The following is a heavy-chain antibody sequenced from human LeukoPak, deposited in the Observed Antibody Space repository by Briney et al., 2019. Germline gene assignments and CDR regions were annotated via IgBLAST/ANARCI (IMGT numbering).Heavy chain of an antibody. V-gene: IGHV3-30*01. Sequence: GGSLRLSCAASGFTSSSYNMHWVRQAPGKGLEWVALTSYDGSNKYYADSVKGRFTISRDNSKNTMYLQMNSLRAEDTAVYYCARAPRTGATHFDYWGQGTLVTVSS. CDR2: TSYDGSNK. CDR1: GFTSSSYN. D-gene: IGHD1-1*01. J-gene: IGHJ4*02. CDR3: ARAPRTGATHFDY.